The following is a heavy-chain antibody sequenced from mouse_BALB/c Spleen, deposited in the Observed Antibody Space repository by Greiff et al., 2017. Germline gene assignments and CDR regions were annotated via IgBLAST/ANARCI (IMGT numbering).Heavy chain of an antibody. CDR3: ARSRIYYGYEYAMDY. CDR1: GYSFTGYY. J-gene: IGHJ4*01. D-gene: IGHD2-2*01. V-gene: IGHV1S34*01. Sequence: LVKTGASVKISCKASGYSFTGYYMHWVKQSHGKSLEWIGYISCYNGATSYNQKFKGKATFTVDTSSSTAYMQFNSLTSEDSAVYYCARSRIYYGYEYAMDYWGQGTSVTVSS. CDR2: ISCYNGAT.